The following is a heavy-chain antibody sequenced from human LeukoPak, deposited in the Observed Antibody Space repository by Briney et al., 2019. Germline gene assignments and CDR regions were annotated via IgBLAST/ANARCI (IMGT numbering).Heavy chain of an antibody. J-gene: IGHJ4*02. CDR3: ARATGYSSGWYDY. V-gene: IGHV3-48*01. Sequence: GGSLRLSRAASGFTFSSYSMNWVRRAPGKGLEWVSYISSSSTIYYADSVKGRFTISRDNAKNSLYLQMNSLRAEDTAVYYCARATGYSSGWYDYWGQGTLVTVSS. CDR2: ISSSSTI. CDR1: GFTFSSYS. D-gene: IGHD6-19*01.